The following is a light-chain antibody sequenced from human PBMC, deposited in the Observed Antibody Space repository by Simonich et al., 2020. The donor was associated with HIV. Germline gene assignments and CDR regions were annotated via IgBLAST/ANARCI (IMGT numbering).Light chain of an antibody. CDR3: QTWGAGAGANWV. J-gene: IGLJ3*02. V-gene: IGLV4-69*01. Sequence: QLVLTQSPSASASLGASVRLTCTLSSGHSRDDIAWHQRQPEKGPRYMMKAESDGSHSKGDGIPYRFSASSYGAGRYLTISSLQFEDEADYYCQTWGAGAGANWVFGGGTKLTVL. CDR1: SGHSRDD. CDR2: AESDGSH.